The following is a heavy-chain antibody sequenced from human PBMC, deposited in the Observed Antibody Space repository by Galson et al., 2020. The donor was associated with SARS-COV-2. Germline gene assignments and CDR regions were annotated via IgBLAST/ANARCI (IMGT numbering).Heavy chain of an antibody. V-gene: IGHV4-39*01. CDR1: GGSISSSSYY. CDR2: IYYSGST. J-gene: IGHJ3*02. Sequence: SETLSLTCTVSGGSISSSSYYWGWIRQPPGKGLEWIGSIYYSGSTYYNPSLKSRVTISVDTSKNQFSLKLSSVTAADTAVYYCARHLNPNYFDWSMAFDIWGQGTMVTVSS. D-gene: IGHD3-9*01. CDR3: ARHLNPNYFDWSMAFDI.